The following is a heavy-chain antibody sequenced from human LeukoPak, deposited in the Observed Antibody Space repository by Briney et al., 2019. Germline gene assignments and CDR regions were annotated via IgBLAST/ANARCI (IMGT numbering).Heavy chain of an antibody. D-gene: IGHD3-10*01. Sequence: GGSLRLSCAASGFTFSSYGMHWVRQAPGKGLEWVAFIRYDGSNKYYADSVKGRFTISRDNSKKTLYLQMNSLRAEDTAVYYCAKEPGFGPTNDYWGQGTLVTVSS. CDR3: AKEPGFGPTNDY. CDR2: IRYDGSNK. CDR1: GFTFSSYG. J-gene: IGHJ4*02. V-gene: IGHV3-30*02.